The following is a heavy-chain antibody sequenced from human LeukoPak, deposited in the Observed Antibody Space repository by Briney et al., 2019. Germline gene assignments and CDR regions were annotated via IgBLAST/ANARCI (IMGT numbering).Heavy chain of an antibody. Sequence: GGSLRLSCAASGFTFSSYSMNWVRQAPGKGLEWVSSISSSSSYIYYADSVKGRFTISRDNAKNSLYLQMNSLRAEDTAVYYCARGFKLYCSSTSCYPYWGQGTLVTVSS. D-gene: IGHD2-2*01. V-gene: IGHV3-21*01. J-gene: IGHJ4*02. CDR1: GFTFSSYS. CDR3: ARGFKLYCSSTSCYPY. CDR2: ISSSSSYI.